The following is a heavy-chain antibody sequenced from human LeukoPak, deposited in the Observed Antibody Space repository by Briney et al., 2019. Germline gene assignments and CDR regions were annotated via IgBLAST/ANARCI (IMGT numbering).Heavy chain of an antibody. V-gene: IGHV3-30*03. CDR2: ISYDGSNK. J-gene: IGHJ4*02. CDR1: GFTFSSYG. CDR3: AVSSGYYYSRFDY. Sequence: GRSLRLSCAASGFTFSSYGMHWVLQAPGNGLEWVAVISYDGSNKYYADSVNGRFTISRDNSKNTLYMQMNSLRAEDTAVYYCAVSSGYYYSRFDYWGQGTLVTVSS. D-gene: IGHD3-22*01.